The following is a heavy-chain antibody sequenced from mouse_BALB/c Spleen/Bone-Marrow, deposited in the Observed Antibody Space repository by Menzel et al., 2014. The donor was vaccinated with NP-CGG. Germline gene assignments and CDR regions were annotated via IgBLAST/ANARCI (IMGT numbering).Heavy chain of an antibody. J-gene: IGHJ4*01. Sequence: EVQVVESGGGLVQPGGSLKLSCAASGFTFSSYTMSWVRQTPEKRLEWVAYISNGGGSTYYPDTVKGRFTIPRDNAKNTLYLQMSSLKSEDTAMYYCARGLRGYAMDYWGQGTSVTVSS. CDR1: GFTFSSYT. D-gene: IGHD2-4*01. CDR2: ISNGGGST. V-gene: IGHV5-12-2*01. CDR3: ARGLRGYAMDY.